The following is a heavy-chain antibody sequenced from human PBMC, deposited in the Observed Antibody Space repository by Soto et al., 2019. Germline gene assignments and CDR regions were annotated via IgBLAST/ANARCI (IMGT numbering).Heavy chain of an antibody. J-gene: IGHJ4*02. CDR2: ITGSGVTT. D-gene: IGHD1-26*01. Sequence: GGSLRLSCAASGFTFSSYAMSWVRQAPGEGLEWVSLITGSGVTTYYADSVKGRFTISRDNSKNTLYLQMNSLRAEDTAVYYCAEAVSGSIRYFDYWGQGTLVTVSS. V-gene: IGHV3-23*01. CDR3: AEAVSGSIRYFDY. CDR1: GFTFSSYA.